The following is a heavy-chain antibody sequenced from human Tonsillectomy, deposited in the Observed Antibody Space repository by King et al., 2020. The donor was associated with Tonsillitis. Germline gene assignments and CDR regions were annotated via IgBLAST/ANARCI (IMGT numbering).Heavy chain of an antibody. CDR3: AKGIYPDGYSYDYFDY. V-gene: IGHV3-23*04. CDR2: ISGSGSNT. Sequence: VQLVESGGGLVQPGGSLRLSCAASGFSFSSYAMYWVRQAPGKGLEWVSSISGSGSNTYYADSVKGRFTISRDISKNTLYLQMNSLRAEDTAVYFCAKGIYPDGYSYDYFDYWGQGTLVTVSS. CDR1: GFSFSSYA. J-gene: IGHJ4*02. D-gene: IGHD5-24*01.